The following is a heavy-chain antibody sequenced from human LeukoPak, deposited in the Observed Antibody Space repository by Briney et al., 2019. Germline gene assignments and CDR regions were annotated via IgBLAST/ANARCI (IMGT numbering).Heavy chain of an antibody. CDR2: IYYSGST. CDR1: GYSISSGYY. Sequence: SETLSLTCTVSGYSISSGYYWGWIRQPPGKELEWRGNIYYSGSTNYNPSLKRRVTISVGTSKNQFSLKLSSVTAADTAMYYCARVSGYDWESFYDYWGQGSLVTVSS. J-gene: IGHJ4*02. V-gene: IGHV4-38-2*02. CDR3: ARVSGYDWESFYDY. D-gene: IGHD5-12*01.